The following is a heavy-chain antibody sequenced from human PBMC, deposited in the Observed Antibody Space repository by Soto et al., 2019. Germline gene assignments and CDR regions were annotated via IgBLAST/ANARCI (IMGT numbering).Heavy chain of an antibody. Sequence: SETLSLTCTVSGGSISSSSYYWGWIRQPPGKGLEWIGSIYYSGSTYYNPSLKSRVTISVDTSKNQFSLKLSSVTAADTAVYYCATQPELRYFDWQTELWGQGTLVTVSS. J-gene: IGHJ4*02. CDR3: ATQPELRYFDWQTEL. CDR1: GGSISSSSYY. D-gene: IGHD3-9*01. CDR2: IYYSGST. V-gene: IGHV4-39*01.